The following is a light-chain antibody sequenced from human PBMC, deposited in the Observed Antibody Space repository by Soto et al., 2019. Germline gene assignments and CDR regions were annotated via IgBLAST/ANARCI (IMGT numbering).Light chain of an antibody. J-gene: IGKJ5*01. CDR3: QPSPATLLP. CDR2: GAK. CDR1: HSISNY. V-gene: IGKV1-39*01. Sequence: DIHITLTPSFLSSCVLYIFTITCLASHSISNYLNWYQQKPGKAPNLLIFGAKTLQSGVPPRSSGSGYRPALTPTIPTLPPADVGTYYCQPSPATLLPFAQGTRLEIK.